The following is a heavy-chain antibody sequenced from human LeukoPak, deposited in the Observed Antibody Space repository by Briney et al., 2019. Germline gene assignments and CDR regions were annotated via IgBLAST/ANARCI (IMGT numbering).Heavy chain of an antibody. V-gene: IGHV1-8*01. CDR2: MNPNSGNT. D-gene: IGHD6-13*01. J-gene: IGHJ4*02. CDR1: GYSFTSYD. CDR3: ARRVAAGGTCMGY. Sequence: ASVKVSCKAPGYSFTSYDINWVRQATGQGLEWMGWMNPNSGNTGSAQKFQGRVTMTRNTSISTAYMELSNLRSEDTAVYYCARRVAAGGTCMGYWGQGTPVTVSS.